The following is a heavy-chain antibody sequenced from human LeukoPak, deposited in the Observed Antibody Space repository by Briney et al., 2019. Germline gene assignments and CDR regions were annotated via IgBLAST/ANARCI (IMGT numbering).Heavy chain of an antibody. J-gene: IGHJ4*02. CDR3: ARDLSGYSSGRAGDY. CDR1: GYTFTGYA. Sequence: ASVKVSCKASGYTFTGYAISWVRQAPGQGLEWMGWVSAYNGATNYAQNFQDRVTMTTDTPTTTAYMELRSLRSDDTAVYYCARDLSGYSSGRAGDYWGQGTLVTVSS. V-gene: IGHV1-18*01. D-gene: IGHD6-19*01. CDR2: VSAYNGAT.